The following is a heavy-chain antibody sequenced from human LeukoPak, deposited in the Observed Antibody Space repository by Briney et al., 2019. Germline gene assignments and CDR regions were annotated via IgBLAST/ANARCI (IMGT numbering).Heavy chain of an antibody. Sequence: ASVKVSCKASGYTFSSCAINWVRQAPGQGLGYMGWIDTKTGNPTYAQGFTGRFVFSLDTSVSTAYLQISSLKAEDTAVYYCARGANWGYSDYWGQGTLVTVSS. CDR2: IDTKTGNP. V-gene: IGHV7-4-1*02. CDR3: ARGANWGYSDY. CDR1: GYTFSSCA. D-gene: IGHD7-27*01. J-gene: IGHJ4*02.